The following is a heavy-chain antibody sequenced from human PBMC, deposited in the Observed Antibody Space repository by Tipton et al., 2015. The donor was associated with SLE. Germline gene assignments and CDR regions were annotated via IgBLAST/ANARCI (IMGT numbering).Heavy chain of an antibody. D-gene: IGHD2-21*01. J-gene: IGHJ3*02. V-gene: IGHV4-59*11. CDR2: INYSGST. CDR1: GGSISSPY. CDR3: AREVITITDSDAFDI. Sequence: TLSLTCTVSGGSISSPYWSWIRRPPWKALEWIAYINYSGSTNYNPSLKSRVTMSVDTSKNQFSLKLSSVTAADTAVYYCAREVITITDSDAFDIWGQGTMVTVSS.